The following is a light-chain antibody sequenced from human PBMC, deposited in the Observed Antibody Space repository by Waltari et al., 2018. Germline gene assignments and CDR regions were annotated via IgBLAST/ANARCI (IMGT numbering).Light chain of an antibody. J-gene: IGLJ3*02. CDR3: QTGGHGTWV. CDR1: SGHSTNI. Sequence: QLVLTQSPSASASLGASVKLTCTLSSGHSTNIIAWLQQQPEKGPRYLMNVNSDGSHNKGVGIPARFAGSSSGAERYLTISSLQSEDEADYYCQTGGHGTWVFGGGTRLTVL. V-gene: IGLV4-69*01. CDR2: VNSDGSH.